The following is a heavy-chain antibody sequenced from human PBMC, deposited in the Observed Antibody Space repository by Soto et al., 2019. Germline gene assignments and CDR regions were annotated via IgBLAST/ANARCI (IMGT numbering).Heavy chain of an antibody. CDR1: GFTFISSF. V-gene: IGHV3-7*03. J-gene: IGHJ4*02. CDR3: ARYYRGSGRYFFDY. CDR2: INQDGGVT. D-gene: IGHD6-19*01. Sequence: PGGSLRLSCVASGFTFISSFMGWIRQAPGKWLEWVANINQDGGVTYYVDSVEGRFTISRDNTKDSLYLQMNSLRGEDTAIYYCARYYRGSGRYFFDYWGQGXPVTVSS.